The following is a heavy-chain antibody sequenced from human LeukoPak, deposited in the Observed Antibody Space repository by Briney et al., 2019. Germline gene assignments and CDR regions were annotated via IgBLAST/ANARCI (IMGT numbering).Heavy chain of an antibody. CDR2: INPSSGAT. Sequence: GASVKVSCKASGYTFTGYFIHWVRQAPGQGLEWMGWINPSSGATNYAQNFQGRVTLTREMSISTAYMEVSRLLSDDTAVYYCARVTYDRSGYYNGIPYWGQGTLVIVSP. CDR1: GYTFTGYF. CDR3: ARVTYDRSGYYNGIPY. D-gene: IGHD3-22*01. V-gene: IGHV1-2*02. J-gene: IGHJ4*02.